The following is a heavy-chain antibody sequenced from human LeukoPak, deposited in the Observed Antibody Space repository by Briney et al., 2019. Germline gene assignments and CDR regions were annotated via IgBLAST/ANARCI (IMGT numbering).Heavy chain of an antibody. CDR1: GFSFSSYG. D-gene: IGHD5-18*01. Sequence: GGSLRLSCAASGFSFSSYGMHWVRQAPGKGLVWVSHINSDGSITSYADSVKGRFTISRDNAKNTLYLQMNSLRAEDTAVYYCARDAVDTANAVWGQGTTVTVSS. CDR3: ARDAVDTANAV. CDR2: INSDGSIT. J-gene: IGHJ6*02. V-gene: IGHV3-74*01.